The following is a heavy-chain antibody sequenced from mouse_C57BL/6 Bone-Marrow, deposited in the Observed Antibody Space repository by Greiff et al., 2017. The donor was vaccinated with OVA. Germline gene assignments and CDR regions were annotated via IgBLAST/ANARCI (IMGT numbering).Heavy chain of an antibody. V-gene: IGHV3-6*01. Sequence: EVKLQESGPGLVKPSQSLSLTCSVTGYSITSGYYWNWIRQFPGNKLEWVGYISYDGSNNYNPSLKNRISITRDTSKNQFFLKLNSVTTEDTATYYCAKGRLRVFAYWGQGTLVTVSA. CDR1: GYSITSGYY. J-gene: IGHJ3*01. CDR2: ISYDGSN. CDR3: AKGRLRVFAY. D-gene: IGHD2-4*01.